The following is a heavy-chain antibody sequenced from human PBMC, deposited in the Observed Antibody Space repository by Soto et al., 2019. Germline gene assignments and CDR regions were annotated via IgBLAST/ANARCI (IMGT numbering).Heavy chain of an antibody. J-gene: IGHJ5*02. CDR3: AITTATVSYWFDP. V-gene: IGHV3-7*03. Sequence: EIQLMQSGGGLVRPGGSLRLSCAASGFSFSSYWMSWVRQAPGQGPEWVANIKEDGGEQHYVDSVKGRFTISRDNTENSLVLQMNNLRAEDSAIYYCAITTATVSYWFDPWGPGTQVTVSS. CDR2: IKEDGGEQ. D-gene: IGHD4-4*01. CDR1: GFSFSSYW.